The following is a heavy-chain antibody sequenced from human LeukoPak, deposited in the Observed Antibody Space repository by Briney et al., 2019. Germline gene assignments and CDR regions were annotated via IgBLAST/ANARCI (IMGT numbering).Heavy chain of an antibody. CDR3: ARYRNSAIRY. CDR1: GGSFSGYY. CDR2: INHSGST. J-gene: IGHJ4*02. D-gene: IGHD3-16*02. V-gene: IGHV4-34*01. Sequence: SETLSLTCAVYGGSFSGYYWSWIRQPPGKGLEWIGEINHSGSTNYNPSLKSRVTISVDTSKNQFSLKLSSVTAADTAVYYCARYRNSAIRYWGQGTLVTVSS.